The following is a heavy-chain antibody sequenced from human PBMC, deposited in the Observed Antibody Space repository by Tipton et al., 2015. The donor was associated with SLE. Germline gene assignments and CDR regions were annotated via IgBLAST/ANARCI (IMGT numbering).Heavy chain of an antibody. CDR3: VVTVPKGMDV. CDR1: GGSISSYY. J-gene: IGHJ6*02. Sequence: TLSLTCTVSGGSISSYYWSWIRQPPGKGLEWIGEINHSGSTNYNPSLKSRVTISVDTSKNQFSLKLSSVTAADTAVYYCVVTVPKGMDVWGQGTTVTVSS. CDR2: INHSGST. D-gene: IGHD4-17*01. V-gene: IGHV4-34*01.